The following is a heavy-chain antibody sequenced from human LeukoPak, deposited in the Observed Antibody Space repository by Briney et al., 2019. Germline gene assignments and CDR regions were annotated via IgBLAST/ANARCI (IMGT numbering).Heavy chain of an antibody. V-gene: IGHV3-7*03. CDR3: AKPDYGDYGNHWYFDL. Sequence: GGSLRLSCAASGFTFSSYWMSWVRQAPGKGLEWVANIKQDGSEKYYVDSVKGRFTISRDNAKNSLYLQMNSLRAEDTAVYYCAKPDYGDYGNHWYFDLWGRGTLVTVSS. J-gene: IGHJ2*01. CDR1: GFTFSSYW. CDR2: IKQDGSEK. D-gene: IGHD4-17*01.